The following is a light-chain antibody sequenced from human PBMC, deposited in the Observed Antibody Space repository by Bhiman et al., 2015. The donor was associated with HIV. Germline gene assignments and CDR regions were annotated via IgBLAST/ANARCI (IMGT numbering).Light chain of an antibody. CDR3: ATWDDSLNGLV. V-gene: IGLV1-44*01. J-gene: IGLJ3*02. Sequence: GSVTPGQRVTISCSGSSSNIGSNTVNWYQQLPGTAPKLLIYRNNQRPSGVPDRFSGSKSGTSASLAISGLQAEDEADYYCATWDDSLNGLVFGGGTKLTVL. CDR2: RNN. CDR1: SSNIGSNT.